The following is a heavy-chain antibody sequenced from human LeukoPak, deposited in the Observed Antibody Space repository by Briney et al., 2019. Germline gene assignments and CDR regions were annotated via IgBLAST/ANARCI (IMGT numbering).Heavy chain of an antibody. CDR3: ARDAPFRQDFDY. V-gene: IGHV1-2*02. J-gene: IGHJ4*02. CDR1: GYTFTGYY. Sequence: ASVKVSCKASGYTFTGYYMHWVRQAPGQGLEWMGWINPNSGGTNYAQKFQGRVTMTRDTSISTAYMKLSRLRSDDTAEYYCARDAPFRQDFDYWGQGTLVTVSS. CDR2: INPNSGGT.